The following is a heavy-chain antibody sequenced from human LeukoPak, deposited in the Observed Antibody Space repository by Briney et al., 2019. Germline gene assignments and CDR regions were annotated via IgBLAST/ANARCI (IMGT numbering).Heavy chain of an antibody. CDR3: AREVRYSGYGVFDY. J-gene: IGHJ4*02. CDR1: GFTFSSYG. Sequence: GRSLRLSCAASGFTFSSYGMHWVRQAPGKGLEWVAVISYDGSNKYYADSVKGRFTISRDNSKNTLYLQMNSLRTEDTAVYYCAREVRYSGYGVFDYWGQGTLVTVSS. V-gene: IGHV3-30*03. CDR2: ISYDGSNK. D-gene: IGHD5-12*01.